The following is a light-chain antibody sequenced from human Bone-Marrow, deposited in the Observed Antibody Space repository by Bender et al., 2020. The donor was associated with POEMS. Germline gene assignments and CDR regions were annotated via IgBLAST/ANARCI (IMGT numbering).Light chain of an antibody. CDR3: CSIEGISVVV. CDR1: SGVAATYNL. CDR2: EGT. Sequence: QSALTQPASVSGPPGQSITISCTGISGVAATYNLVSWYQQHPGKAPKLLIYEGTKRPSGVSNRFSGSKSGNPASLTFSGLQAEDEGDCDCCSIEGISVVVFGGGTKRTVL. J-gene: IGLJ2*01. V-gene: IGLV2-23*01.